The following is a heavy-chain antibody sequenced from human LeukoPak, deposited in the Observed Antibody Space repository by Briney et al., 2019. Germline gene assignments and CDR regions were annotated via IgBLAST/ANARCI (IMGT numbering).Heavy chain of an antibody. D-gene: IGHD2-15*01. CDR1: GGSISSYY. V-gene: IGHV4-59*01. CDR2: IYYSGST. Sequence: SETLSLTCTVSGGSISSYYWSWIRQPPGKGLEWIGYIYYSGSTNYNPSLKSRVTISVDTSKNQFSLKLSSVTAADTAVYYCARDLGYCSGGSCPFDYWGQGTLVTVSS. J-gene: IGHJ4*02. CDR3: ARDLGYCSGGSCPFDY.